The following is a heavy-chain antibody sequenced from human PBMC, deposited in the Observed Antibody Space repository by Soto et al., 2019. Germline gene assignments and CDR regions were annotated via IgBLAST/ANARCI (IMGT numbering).Heavy chain of an antibody. CDR2: ISSSSSYI. CDR1: GFTFSSYS. V-gene: IGHV3-21*01. CDR3: AREDLGYCSGGSCHGAFDI. D-gene: IGHD2-15*01. J-gene: IGHJ3*02. Sequence: PGGSLRLSCAASGFTFSSYSMNWVRQAPGKGLEWVSSISSSSSYIYYADSVKGRFTISRDNAKNSLYLQMNSLRAEDTAVYYCAREDLGYCSGGSCHGAFDIWGQGTMVTVSS.